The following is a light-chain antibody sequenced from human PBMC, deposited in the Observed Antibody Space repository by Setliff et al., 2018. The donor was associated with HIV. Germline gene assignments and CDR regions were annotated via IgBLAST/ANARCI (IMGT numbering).Light chain of an antibody. CDR1: TSDIGGYNY. CDR3: SSYTSTSTLCV. V-gene: IGLV2-14*03. J-gene: IGLJ1*01. CDR2: DVV. Sequence: QSVLTQPASVSGSPGQSIAISCTGTTSDIGGYNYVSWYQQYPGKAPKLIIYDVVKRPSGVPDRFSGSKSGNTAALTISGLQSEDEADYYCSSYTSTSTLCVFGTGTKVTVL.